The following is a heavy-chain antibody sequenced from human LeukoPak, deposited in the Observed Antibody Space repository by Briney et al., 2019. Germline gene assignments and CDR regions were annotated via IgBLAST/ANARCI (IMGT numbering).Heavy chain of an antibody. CDR2: ISYDGSNK. CDR1: GFNLNSYA. J-gene: IGHJ4*02. D-gene: IGHD5-18*01. Sequence: SGGSLRLSCAVSGFNLNSYAMHWVRQAPGKGLEWVAVISYDGSNKYYADSVKGRFTISRDNSKNTLYLQMNSLRAEDTAVYYCARDPTAMDAHYFDYWGQGTLVTVSS. V-gene: IGHV3-30*19. CDR3: ARDPTAMDAHYFDY.